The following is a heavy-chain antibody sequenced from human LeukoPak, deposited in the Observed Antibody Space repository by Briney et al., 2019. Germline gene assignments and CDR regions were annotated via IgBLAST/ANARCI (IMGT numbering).Heavy chain of an antibody. J-gene: IGHJ4*02. CDR1: GYTFTGYY. CDR3: AKVPHYGDYEGRVY. Sequence: ASVKVSCKASGYTFTGYYIHWVRQAPGQGLEWMGWINPNSGGTNYAQKFQGRVTMTRDTSISTAYMELSRLRSDDTAVYYCAKVPHYGDYEGRVYWAQGTLVTVSS. V-gene: IGHV1-2*02. D-gene: IGHD4-17*01. CDR2: INPNSGGT.